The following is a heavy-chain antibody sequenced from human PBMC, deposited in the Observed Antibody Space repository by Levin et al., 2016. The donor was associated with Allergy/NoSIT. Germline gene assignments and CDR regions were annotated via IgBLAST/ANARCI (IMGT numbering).Heavy chain of an antibody. D-gene: IGHD3-10*01. J-gene: IGHJ5*02. V-gene: IGHV4-30-4*01. Sequence: SETLSLTCTVSGGSISSGDYYWSWIRQPPGKGLEWIGYIYYSGSTYYNPSLKSRVTISVDTSKNQFSLKLSSVTAADTAVYYCARMVGLYNWFDPWGQGTLVTVSS. CDR1: GGSISSGDYY. CDR3: ARMVGLYNWFDP. CDR2: IYYSGST.